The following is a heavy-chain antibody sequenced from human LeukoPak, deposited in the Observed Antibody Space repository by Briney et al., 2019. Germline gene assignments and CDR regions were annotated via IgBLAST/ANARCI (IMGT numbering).Heavy chain of an antibody. D-gene: IGHD2-21*01. CDR2: ISAYNGNT. V-gene: IGHV1-18*01. Sequence: ASVKVSCKASGYTFNSYGIAWVRQAPGQGLEWMGWISAYNGNTNSAQKLQGRVTMTTDTSTSTAYMELRSLRSDDTAVYYCARVAYCGGDCYTTYFDYWGQGTLVTVSS. CDR1: GYTFNSYG. CDR3: ARVAYCGGDCYTTYFDY. J-gene: IGHJ4*02.